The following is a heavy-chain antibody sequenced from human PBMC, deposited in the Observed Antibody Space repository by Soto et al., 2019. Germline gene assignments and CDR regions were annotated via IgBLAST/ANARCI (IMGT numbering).Heavy chain of an antibody. CDR2: ISATGGST. V-gene: IGHV3-23*01. J-gene: IGHJ4*02. CDR1: GFTFNNYA. CDR3: AKDRLAGNFDY. Sequence: GGSLRLSCAASGFTFNNYAINWVRQAPGKGLEWVATISATGGSTYYADSVKGRFTISRDNSKNTLYLQMNGLRVEDTAVYYCAKDRLAGNFDYWGQGTQVTVSS.